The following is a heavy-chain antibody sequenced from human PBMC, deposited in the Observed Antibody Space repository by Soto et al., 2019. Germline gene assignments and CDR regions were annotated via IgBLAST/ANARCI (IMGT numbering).Heavy chain of an antibody. CDR1: GGSISSSSYY. CDR2: IYYSGST. CDR3: ARLSLYSGYDKPYFDY. Sequence: LSLTCTVSGGSISSSSYYWGWIRQPPGKGLEWIGSIYYSGSTYYNPSLKSRVTISVDTSKNQFSLKLSSVTAADTAVYYCARLSLYSGYDKPYFDYWGQGTLVTVSS. V-gene: IGHV4-39*01. J-gene: IGHJ4*02. D-gene: IGHD5-12*01.